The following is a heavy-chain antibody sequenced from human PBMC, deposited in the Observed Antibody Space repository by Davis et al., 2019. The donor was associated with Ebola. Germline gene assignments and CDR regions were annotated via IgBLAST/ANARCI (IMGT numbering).Heavy chain of an antibody. D-gene: IGHD3-10*01. V-gene: IGHV1-69*13. Sequence: SVKVSCKASGGTFSSYAISWVRQAPGQGLEWMGGIIPIFGTANYAQKFQGRVTITADESTSTAYMELSSLRSEDTAVYYCARNEAYYYGSGSSPYYYYYGMDVWGQGTTVTVSS. J-gene: IGHJ6*02. CDR2: IIPIFGTA. CDR1: GGTFSSYA. CDR3: ARNEAYYYGSGSSPYYYYYGMDV.